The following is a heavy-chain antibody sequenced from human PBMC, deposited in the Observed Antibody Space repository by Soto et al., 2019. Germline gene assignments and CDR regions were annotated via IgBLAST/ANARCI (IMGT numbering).Heavy chain of an antibody. CDR1: GYTFASYS. D-gene: IGHD6-6*01. V-gene: IGHV1-3*01. CDR3: ARGSSSAHIYYHYGMDV. CDR2: INAGNGNT. J-gene: IGHJ6*02. Sequence: ASVKVSCKASGYTFASYSTHWVRQAPGQRLEWMGWINAGNGNTKYSQKFQGRGTITRDTSASTAYMELSSLRSEDTAVYYCARGSSSAHIYYHYGMDVWGQGTTVTVSS.